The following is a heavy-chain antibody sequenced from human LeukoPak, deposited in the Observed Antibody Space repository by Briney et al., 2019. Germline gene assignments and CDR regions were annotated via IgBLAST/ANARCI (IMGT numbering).Heavy chain of an antibody. CDR3: AKCGGTGSYYEGFDY. V-gene: IGHV3-23*01. CDR1: GFAFSSYG. J-gene: IGHJ4*02. CDR2: ISGSGGST. Sequence: GGSLRLSCAASGFAFSSYGMSWVRQAPGKGLEWVSAISGSGGSTYYADSVKGRFTISRDNSKNTLYLQMNSLRAEDTAVYYCAKCGGTGSYYEGFDYWGQGTLVTVSS. D-gene: IGHD3-10*01.